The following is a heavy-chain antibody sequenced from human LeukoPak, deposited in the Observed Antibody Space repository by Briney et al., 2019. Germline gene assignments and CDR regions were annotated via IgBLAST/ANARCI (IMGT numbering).Heavy chain of an antibody. V-gene: IGHV3-30*04. Sequence: GGSLRLSCAASGFTFNSYSMHWVRQAPGKGLEWVAVISYDGRNKYYADSVKGRFTISRDNSKNTLYLQMNSLRTEDTAVFYCARQAARPYDYWGQGTLVTVSS. CDR2: ISYDGRNK. CDR3: ARQAARPYDY. CDR1: GFTFNSYS. J-gene: IGHJ4*02. D-gene: IGHD6-6*01.